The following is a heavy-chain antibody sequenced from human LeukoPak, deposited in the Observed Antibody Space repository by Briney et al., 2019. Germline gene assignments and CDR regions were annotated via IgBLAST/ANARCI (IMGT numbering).Heavy chain of an antibody. V-gene: IGHV1-69*13. D-gene: IGHD1-26*01. Sequence: SVKVSCKASGGTFSSYAISWVRQAPGQGLEWMGGIIPIFGTANYAQKFQGRVTITADESTSTAYMELSSLRSEDTAVYYRARSGSYYEEYFQHWGQGTLVTVSS. CDR2: IIPIFGTA. CDR3: ARSGSYYEEYFQH. CDR1: GGTFSSYA. J-gene: IGHJ1*01.